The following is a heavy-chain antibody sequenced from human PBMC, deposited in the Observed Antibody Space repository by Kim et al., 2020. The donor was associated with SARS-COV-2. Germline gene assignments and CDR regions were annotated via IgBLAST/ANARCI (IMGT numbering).Heavy chain of an antibody. CDR1: GFTFSSYA. CDR2: ISYDGSNK. Sequence: GGSLRLSCAASGFTFSSYAMHWVRQAPGKGLEWVAVISYDGSNKYYADSVKGRFTISRDNSKNTLYLQMNSLRAEDTAVYYCARMTFPPDAFDIWGQGTMVTVSS. J-gene: IGHJ3*02. D-gene: IGHD3-3*02. V-gene: IGHV3-30-3*01. CDR3: ARMTFPPDAFDI.